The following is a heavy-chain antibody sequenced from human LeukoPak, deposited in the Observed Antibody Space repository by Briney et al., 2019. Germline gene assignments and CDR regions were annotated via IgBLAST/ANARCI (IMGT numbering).Heavy chain of an antibody. CDR2: IIPIFGTA. J-gene: IGHJ4*02. V-gene: IGHV1-69*05. CDR3: AIPGGGDWAFDY. Sequence: SVKVSCKASGGTFSSYAISWVRQAPGQGLEWMGRIIPIFGTANYAQKFQGRVTITTDESTSTAYMELSSLRSEDTAVYYCAIPGGGDWAFDYWGQGTLVTVSS. CDR1: GGTFSSYA. D-gene: IGHD2-21*02.